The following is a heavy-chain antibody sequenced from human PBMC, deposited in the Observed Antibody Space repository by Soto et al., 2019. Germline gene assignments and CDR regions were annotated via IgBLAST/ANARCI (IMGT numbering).Heavy chain of an antibody. D-gene: IGHD6-6*01. J-gene: IGHJ6*02. CDR3: AKVIRADSTSSNFYYYSAMDV. Sequence: QVQMVESGGGVVQPGRSLRLSCAASGFSFSAYGSHWVRQAPGKGLEWLAVISNDGRNTYYADSVKGRFTISRDNSKDTLVLQMNSLRGEDTAIYYCAKVIRADSTSSNFYYYSAMDVWGQGTTVTVSS. V-gene: IGHV3-30*18. CDR2: ISNDGRNT. CDR1: GFSFSAYG.